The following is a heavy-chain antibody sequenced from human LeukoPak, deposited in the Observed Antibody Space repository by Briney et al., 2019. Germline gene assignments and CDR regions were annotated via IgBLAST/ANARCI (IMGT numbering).Heavy chain of an antibody. J-gene: IGHJ5*02. CDR3: ARGRGYCSSTSCYFGWFDP. CDR2: IYYSGST. D-gene: IGHD2-2*01. CDR1: GGSLSSYY. V-gene: IGHV4-59*01. Sequence: PSETLSLTCTVSGGSLSSYYWSWLRQPPGKGLEWIGYIYYSGSTNYNPSLKSRVTISVDTSKNQFSLKLSSVTAADTAVYYCARGRGYCSSTSCYFGWFDPWGQGTLVTVSS.